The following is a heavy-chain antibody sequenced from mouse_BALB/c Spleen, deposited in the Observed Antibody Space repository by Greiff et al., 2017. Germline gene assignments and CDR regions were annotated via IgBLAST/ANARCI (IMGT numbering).Heavy chain of an antibody. Sequence: VKLQQSGAELAKPGASVKMSCKASGYTFTSYWMHWVKQRPGQGLEWIGYINPSTGYTEYNQKFKDKATLTADKSSSTAYMQLSSLTSEDSAVYYCARRLYYGNYGFAYWGQGTLVTVSA. V-gene: IGHV1-7*01. CDR1: GYTFTSYW. CDR2: INPSTGYT. J-gene: IGHJ3*01. CDR3: ARRLYYGNYGFAY. D-gene: IGHD2-1*01.